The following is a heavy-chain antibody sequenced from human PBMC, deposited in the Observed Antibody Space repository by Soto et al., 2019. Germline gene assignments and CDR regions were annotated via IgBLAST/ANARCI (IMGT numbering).Heavy chain of an antibody. J-gene: IGHJ5*02. D-gene: IGHD1-26*01. V-gene: IGHV3-33*01. Sequence: GGSLRLSCAAYGFTFSDYGMRWVRQAPGKGLEWVALTWYDESIKLYAASVKGPFTISRDNSKNTLYLQMNNLGVEDMARYYCARDDSAGAGENWFVPWGQGTLVTVSS. CDR3: ARDDSAGAGENWFVP. CDR2: TWYDESIK. CDR1: GFTFSDYG.